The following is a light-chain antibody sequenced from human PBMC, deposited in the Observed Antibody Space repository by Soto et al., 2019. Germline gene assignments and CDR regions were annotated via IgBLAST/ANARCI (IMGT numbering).Light chain of an antibody. Sequence: QSVLTKPPSGSGAPGQRVTISCTGSSSNIGAGYDVHWYQQLPGTAPKLLIYGNSNRPSGVPDRFAGSKSGTSASLAINGLQAEDEADYYCQSYDSSLSGSVFGGGTKLTVL. CDR1: SSNIGAGYD. J-gene: IGLJ2*01. CDR2: GNS. V-gene: IGLV1-40*01. CDR3: QSYDSSLSGSV.